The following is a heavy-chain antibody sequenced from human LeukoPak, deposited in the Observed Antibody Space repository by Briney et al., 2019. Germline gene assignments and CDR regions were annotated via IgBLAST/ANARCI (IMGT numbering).Heavy chain of an antibody. CDR2: INTDGSST. V-gene: IGHV3-74*01. J-gene: IGHJ3*02. D-gene: IGHD6-13*01. CDR1: GFTFSSYW. Sequence: GGSLRLSCAASGFTFSSYWMHWVRQAPGKGLVWVSRINTDGSSTSYADSVKGRFTISRDNAKNTLYLQMNSLRAEDTAVYYCAREGSAVGIEDAFDIWGQGTMVTVSS. CDR3: AREGSAVGIEDAFDI.